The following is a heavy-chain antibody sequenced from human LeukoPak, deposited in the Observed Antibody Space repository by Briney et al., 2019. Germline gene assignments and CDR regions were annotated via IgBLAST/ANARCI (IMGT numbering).Heavy chain of an antibody. V-gene: IGHV3-33*01. CDR2: IWYDGSNK. D-gene: IGHD6-13*01. CDR3: ARDPAAAGSFDY. CDR1: GFTFSSYG. J-gene: IGHJ4*02. Sequence: GGSLRLSCAASGFTFSSYGMHWVRQAPGKGLEWVAVIWYDGSNKYYADSVKGRFTISRDNSKNTLYLQMNSLRAEDTAVYYCARDPAAAGSFDYWGQGTLVHVSS.